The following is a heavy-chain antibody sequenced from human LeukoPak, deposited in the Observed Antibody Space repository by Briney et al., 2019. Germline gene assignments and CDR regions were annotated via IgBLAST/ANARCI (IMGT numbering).Heavy chain of an antibody. D-gene: IGHD2-8*01. V-gene: IGHV4-4*07. CDR3: ARDEWNGYYYMDV. Sequence: PSETLSLTCTVSGGSISSYYWSWIRQPAGKGLEWIGRIYSSGSISYNPSLKSRLSMSLDTSKNQFSLKLTSVTAADTAVYYCARDEWNGYYYMDVWGKGTTVTVSS. CDR2: IYSSGSI. CDR1: GGSISSYY. J-gene: IGHJ6*03.